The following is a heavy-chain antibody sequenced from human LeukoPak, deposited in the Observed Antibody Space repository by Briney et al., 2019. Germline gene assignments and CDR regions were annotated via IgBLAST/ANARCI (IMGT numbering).Heavy chain of an antibody. D-gene: IGHD3-3*01. V-gene: IGHV4-59*01. Sequence: KPSETLSLTCTVSGGSISSYYWSWIRQPPGKGLEWIGYIYCSGSTNYNPSLKSRVTISVDTSKNQFSLKLSSVTAADTAVYYCARMYYDFWSGSGWFDPWGQGTVVTVSS. J-gene: IGHJ5*02. CDR3: ARMYYDFWSGSGWFDP. CDR1: GGSISSYY. CDR2: IYCSGST.